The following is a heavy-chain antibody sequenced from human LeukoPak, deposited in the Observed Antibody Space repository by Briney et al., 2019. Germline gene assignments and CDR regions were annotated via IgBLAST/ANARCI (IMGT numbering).Heavy chain of an antibody. CDR1: GYTLTELS. CDR2: FDPEDGET. V-gene: IGHV1-24*01. D-gene: IGHD2-2*01. J-gene: IGHJ6*03. Sequence: ASVKVSCKVSGYTLTELSMHWVRQAPGKGLEWMGGFDPEDGETIYAQKFQGRVTMTEDTSTDTAYMELSSLRSEDTAVYYCATHLGRDQPVYYYYYYMDVWGKGTTVTVSS. CDR3: ATHLGRDQPVYYYYYYMDV.